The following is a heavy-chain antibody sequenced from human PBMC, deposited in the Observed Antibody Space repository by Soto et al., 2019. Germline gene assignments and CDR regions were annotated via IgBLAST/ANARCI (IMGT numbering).Heavy chain of an antibody. CDR3: ARWCDGYNLDYYYYGMDV. J-gene: IGHJ6*02. D-gene: IGHD5-12*01. CDR2: MNPNSGNT. V-gene: IGHV1-8*01. Sequence: QVQLVQSGAEVKKPGASVKVSCKASGYTFTSYDINWVRQATGQGLEWMGWMNPNSGNTGYAQKFQGRVTMTRNTSISTAYMELSSLRSADTAVYYCARWCDGYNLDYYYYGMDVWGQGTTVTVSS. CDR1: GYTFTSYD.